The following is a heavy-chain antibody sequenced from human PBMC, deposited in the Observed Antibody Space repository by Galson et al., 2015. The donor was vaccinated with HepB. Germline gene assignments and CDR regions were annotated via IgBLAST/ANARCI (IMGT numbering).Heavy chain of an antibody. Sequence: SLRLSCAASGFTFTSYWMSWVRQAPGKGLEWVANIKEDGSESYYVDSVKGRFTISRDNAETSVHLQMSSLRVEDTAVYYCGVKDPGYWGQGTLVTVSS. V-gene: IGHV3-7*01. D-gene: IGHD2-15*01. CDR2: IKEDGSES. J-gene: IGHJ4*02. CDR1: GFTFTSYW. CDR3: GVKDPGY.